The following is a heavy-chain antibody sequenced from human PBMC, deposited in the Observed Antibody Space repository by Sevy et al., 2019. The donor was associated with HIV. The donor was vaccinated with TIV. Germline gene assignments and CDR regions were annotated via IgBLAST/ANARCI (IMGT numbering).Heavy chain of an antibody. CDR1: GFTFSSYS. Sequence: GGSLRLSCAASGFTFSSYSMNWVRQAPGKGLEWVSSISSSSSYIYYADSVKGRFTISRDNAKNSLYLQMNSLRAEDTAVYYCAKDLYYDTSLFDYWGQGTLVTVSS. CDR3: AKDLYYDTSLFDY. D-gene: IGHD3-22*01. V-gene: IGHV3-21*04. CDR2: ISSSSSYI. J-gene: IGHJ4*02.